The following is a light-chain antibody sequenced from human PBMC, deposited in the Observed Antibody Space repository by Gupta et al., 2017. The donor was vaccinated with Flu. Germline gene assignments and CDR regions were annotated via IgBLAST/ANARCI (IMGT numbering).Light chain of an antibody. CDR2: AAS. Sequence: DIQMTQSPSSLSASVGDRVTITCRASQSISSYLNWYQQKPGKAPKLLIYAASSLKSGVPSRFSGSGYGTDFTLTISSRQPEDFATYYCQQRDSTPGTFGQGTKVEIK. J-gene: IGKJ1*01. CDR1: QSISSY. CDR3: QQRDSTPGT. V-gene: IGKV1-39*01.